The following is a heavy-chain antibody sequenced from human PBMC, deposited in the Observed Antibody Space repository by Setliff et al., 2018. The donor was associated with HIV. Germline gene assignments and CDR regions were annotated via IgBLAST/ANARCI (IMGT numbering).Heavy chain of an antibody. D-gene: IGHD3-22*01. CDR2: LNSADGGT. CDR3: AKDRVYVKGYFDY. Sequence: PGGSLRLSCTVSGFPFDIFAMSWVRQAPGKGLEWVSALNSADGGTYYADSVKGRFTISRDNSKATLYLQMNNLRAEDTAVYYSAKDRVYVKGYFDYWGQGAQVTVSS. J-gene: IGHJ4*02. V-gene: IGHV3-23*01. CDR1: GFPFDIFA.